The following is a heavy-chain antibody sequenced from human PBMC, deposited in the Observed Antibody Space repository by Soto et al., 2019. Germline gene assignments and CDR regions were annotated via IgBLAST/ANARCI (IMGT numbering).Heavy chain of an antibody. J-gene: IGHJ4*02. CDR2: ISYDGSNK. CDR3: AREGNYDFWSGYYKSPGALDY. CDR1: GFTFSSYA. V-gene: IGHV3-30-3*01. Sequence: GGSLRLSCAASGFTFSSYAIHWVRQAPGKGLEWVAVISYDGSNKYYADSVKGRFTISRDNSKNTLYLQMNSLRAEDTAVYYCAREGNYDFWSGYYKSPGALDYWGQGTLVTVSS. D-gene: IGHD3-3*01.